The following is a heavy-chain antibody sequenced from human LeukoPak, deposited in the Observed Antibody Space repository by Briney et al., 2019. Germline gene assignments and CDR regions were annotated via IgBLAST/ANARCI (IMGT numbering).Heavy chain of an antibody. CDR3: AREGSEETYYYDSSGYCGGGWFDP. Sequence: SETMSLTCAVSGGSIRSYYWSWIRQPAGKGLEWIGRIYSSGSTNYNPSLKSRVTMSVDKSKNQFSLKLSSVTAADTAVYYCAREGSEETYYYDSSGYCGGGWFDPWGQGTLVTVSS. CDR1: GGSIRSYY. D-gene: IGHD3-22*01. CDR2: IYSSGST. V-gene: IGHV4-4*07. J-gene: IGHJ5*02.